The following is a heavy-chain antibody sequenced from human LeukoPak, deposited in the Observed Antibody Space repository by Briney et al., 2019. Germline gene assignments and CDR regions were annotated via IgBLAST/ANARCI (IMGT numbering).Heavy chain of an antibody. CDR1: GSPLRSFS. D-gene: IGHD3-10*01. CDR2: ISSSSTYI. CDR3: ARAEGSGSSFDY. Sequence: KTGGSLRLSCVASGSPLRSFSMNWVRQAPGKGLEWVSSISSSSTYIYYADSVKGRFTISRDNAKNSLYLQMNSLRVEDTAVYYCARAEGSGSSFDYWGQGTLVTVSS. V-gene: IGHV3-21*01. J-gene: IGHJ4*02.